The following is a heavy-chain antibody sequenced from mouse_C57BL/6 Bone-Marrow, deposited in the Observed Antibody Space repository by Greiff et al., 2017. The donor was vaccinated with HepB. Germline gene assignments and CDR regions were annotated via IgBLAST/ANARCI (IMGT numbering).Heavy chain of an antibody. CDR2: ISSGGSYT. V-gene: IGHV5-6*02. CDR3: ARRRQLRMDY. J-gene: IGHJ4*01. D-gene: IGHD3-2*02. CDR1: GFTFSSYG. Sequence: EVKLMESGGDLVKPGGSLKLSCAASGFTFSSYGMSWVRQTPDKRLEWVATISSGGSYTYYPDSVKGRVTISRDNAKNTLYLQMSSLKSEDTAMYYCARRRQLRMDYWGQGTSVTVSS.